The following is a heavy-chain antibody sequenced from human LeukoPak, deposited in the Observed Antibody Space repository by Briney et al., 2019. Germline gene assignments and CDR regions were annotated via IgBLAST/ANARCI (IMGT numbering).Heavy chain of an antibody. D-gene: IGHD5-12*01. J-gene: IGHJ4*02. Sequence: SVKVSCKASGGTFSSYTISWVRQAPGQGLEWMGRIIPIFGTANYAQKFQGRVTITTDESTSTAYMVLSSLRSEDTAVYYCARASGSGSDIDYWGQGTLVTVSS. CDR2: IIPIFGTA. V-gene: IGHV1-69*05. CDR3: ARASGSGSDIDY. CDR1: GGTFSSYT.